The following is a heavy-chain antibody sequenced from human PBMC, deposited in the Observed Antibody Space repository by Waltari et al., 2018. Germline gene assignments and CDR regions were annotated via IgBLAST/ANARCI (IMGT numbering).Heavy chain of an antibody. CDR1: GFPFTSYA. CDR3: AKSPPVTSGGANYYFDY. D-gene: IGHD3-16*01. CDR2: ITGSGGST. Sequence: EVQLLESGGGLVQPGGSLRISCAASGFPFTSYAIGWVRQAPGKGLEWVSGITGSGGSTYYADSVKGRFTISRDNSKNTLYLQMNSLRAEDTAVYYCAKSPPVTSGGANYYFDYWGQGTLVTVSS. J-gene: IGHJ4*02. V-gene: IGHV3-23*01.